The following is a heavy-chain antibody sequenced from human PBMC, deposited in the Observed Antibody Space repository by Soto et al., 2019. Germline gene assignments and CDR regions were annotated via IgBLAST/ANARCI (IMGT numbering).Heavy chain of an antibody. J-gene: IGHJ6*02. CDR2: ISYDGSNK. Sequence: GGSLRLSCAASGFTFSSYAMHWVRQAPGKGLEWVAVISYDGSNKYYADSVKGRFTTSRDNSKNTLYLQMNSLRAEDTAVYYCARDRLTDGSGSYYSDLYYYYGMDVWGQGTTVTVSS. V-gene: IGHV3-30-3*01. D-gene: IGHD3-10*01. CDR3: ARDRLTDGSGSYYSDLYYYYGMDV. CDR1: GFTFSSYA.